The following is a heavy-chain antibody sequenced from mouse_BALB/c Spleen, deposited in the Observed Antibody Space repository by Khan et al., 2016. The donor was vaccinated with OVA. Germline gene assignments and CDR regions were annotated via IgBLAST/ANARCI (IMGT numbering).Heavy chain of an antibody. J-gene: IGHJ2*01. CDR3: ARVYGGYLDF. D-gene: IGHD1-1*01. CDR1: GYSITTDYA. Sequence: VQLKESGPGLVKPSQSLSLTCTVTGYSITTDYAWNWIRQFPGNKLEWMGYISNSGNTKYNPSLKSKISITRYTSKTQFFLQLKSVTTEDTARYYCARVYGGYLDFWGQGTTLTVSS. V-gene: IGHV3-2*02. CDR2: ISNSGNT.